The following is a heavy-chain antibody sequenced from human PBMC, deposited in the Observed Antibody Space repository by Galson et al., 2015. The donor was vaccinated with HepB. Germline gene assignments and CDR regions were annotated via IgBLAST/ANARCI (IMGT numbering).Heavy chain of an antibody. CDR1: GFIFYAKS. CDR3: ARYALGHNYKDPFDS. CDR2: ISSTSDTK. Sequence: SLRLSCAASGFIFYAKSMHWVRQAQGKGLEWVSYISSTSDTKYYADSVKGRFTISRDNAKNSLYSQMNSLRAEDTAVYYCARYALGHNYKDPFDSWGQGTLVTVSS. D-gene: IGHD3-10*01. J-gene: IGHJ4*02. V-gene: IGHV3-48*01.